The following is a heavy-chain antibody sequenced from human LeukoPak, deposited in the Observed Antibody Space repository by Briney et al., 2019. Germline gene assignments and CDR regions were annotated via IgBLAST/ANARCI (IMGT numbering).Heavy chain of an antibody. CDR2: INPNSGGT. D-gene: IGHD2-2*01. CDR3: ARNVYCSSTSCYYYYYMDV. V-gene: IGHV1-2*02. CDR1: GYTFTGYY. Sequence: ASVKGSCKASGYTFTGYYMHWVRQAPGQGLEWMGWINPNSGGTNYAQKFQGRVTMTRDTSISTAYMELSRLRSDDTAVYYCARNVYCSSTSCYYYYYMDVWGKGTTVTVSS. J-gene: IGHJ6*03.